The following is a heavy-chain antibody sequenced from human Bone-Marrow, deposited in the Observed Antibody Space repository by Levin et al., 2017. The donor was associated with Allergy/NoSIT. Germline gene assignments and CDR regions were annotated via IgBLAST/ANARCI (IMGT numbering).Heavy chain of an antibody. V-gene: IGHV3-74*01. Sequence: GGSLRLSCAASGFTFSYYWMHWVRQAPGKGLMWVSRINPDGSSTTYADSVKGRFTISRDNAKNTLYLQMNSLRAEDTAVYYCARDNYYHGSGSSWFDPWGQGTLVTVSS. CDR1: GFTFSYYW. CDR3: ARDNYYHGSGSSWFDP. J-gene: IGHJ5*02. CDR2: INPDGSST. D-gene: IGHD3-10*01.